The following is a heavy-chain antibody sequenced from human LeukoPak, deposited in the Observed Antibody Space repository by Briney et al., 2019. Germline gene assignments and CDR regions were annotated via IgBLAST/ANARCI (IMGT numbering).Heavy chain of an antibody. J-gene: IGHJ4*02. CDR2: IIPIFGTA. CDR3: ARGEILEWLYYY. D-gene: IGHD3-3*01. CDR1: GGTFSSYA. Sequence: ASVKVSCKASGGTFSSYAISWVRQAPGQGLEWMGGIIPIFGTANYAQKFQGRVTITADESTSTAYMELSSLRSEGTAVYYCARGEILEWLYYYRGQGTLVTVSS. V-gene: IGHV1-69*13.